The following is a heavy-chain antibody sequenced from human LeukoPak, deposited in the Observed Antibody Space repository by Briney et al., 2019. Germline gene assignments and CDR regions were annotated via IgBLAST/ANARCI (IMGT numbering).Heavy chain of an antibody. Sequence: PGGSMRLPCEASGFTFSRYSMNWVRQSPGKGLEWVSSISSGSSYIYYADSVKGRFTISRDNAKKLLYLQMNSLRAEDTAVYYCATYRQVLLPFESWGQGTLVTVSS. CDR1: GFTFSRYS. CDR2: ISSGSSYI. V-gene: IGHV3-21*01. D-gene: IGHD2-8*02. J-gene: IGHJ4*02. CDR3: ATYRQVLLPFES.